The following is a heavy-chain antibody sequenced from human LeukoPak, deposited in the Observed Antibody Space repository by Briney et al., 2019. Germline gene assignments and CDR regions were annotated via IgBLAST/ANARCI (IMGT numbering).Heavy chain of an antibody. J-gene: IGHJ6*02. V-gene: IGHV3-7*01. CDR1: GFTXXXCW. D-gene: IGHD3-16*01. Sequence: LXXXXAXSGFTXXXCWMSWVRQAPGKXLEWVANIKQDGSEKYYVDSVKGRFTISRDNAKNSLYLQMNSLRAEDTAVYYWARDHYYLLGSSYGIDVLGQGTTVTVSS. CDR3: ARDHYYLLGSSYGIDV. CDR2: IKQDGSEK.